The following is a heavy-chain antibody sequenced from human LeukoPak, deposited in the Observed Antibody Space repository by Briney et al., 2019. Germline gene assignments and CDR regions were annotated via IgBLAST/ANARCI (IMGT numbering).Heavy chain of an antibody. J-gene: IGHJ3*02. V-gene: IGHV1-2*02. CDR3: ARDRGDHDAFDI. D-gene: IGHD2-21*02. CDR2: INPINGVT. Sequence: ASVKVSCKASGYTFTDYYMHWVRQAPGQGLEWMGLINPINGVTNYAQKFQGRVTMTRDTSISTAYMELSRLRSDDTAVYYCARDRGDHDAFDIWGQGTMVTVSS. CDR1: GYTFTDYY.